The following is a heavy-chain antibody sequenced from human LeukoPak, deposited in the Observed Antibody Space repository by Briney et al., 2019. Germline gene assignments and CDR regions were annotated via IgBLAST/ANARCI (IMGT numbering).Heavy chain of an antibody. J-gene: IGHJ4*02. CDR2: IYYSGST. Sequence: PSETLSLTCTVSGGSISSYYWSWIRQPPGKGLEWIGYIYYSGSTNYNPSLKSRVTISVDTSKNQFSLKLSSVTAADTAVYYCASSPHSQYNLHYWGQGTLVTVSS. CDR3: ASSPHSQYNLHY. CDR1: GGSISSYY. V-gene: IGHV4-59*08. D-gene: IGHD1-1*01.